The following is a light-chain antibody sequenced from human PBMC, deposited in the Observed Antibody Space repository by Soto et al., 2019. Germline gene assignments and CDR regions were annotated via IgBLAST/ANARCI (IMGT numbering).Light chain of an antibody. V-gene: IGLV2-14*03. CDR1: SSEVGGYNH. CDR2: DVS. CDR3: SSYTSSSTYV. J-gene: IGLJ1*01. Sequence: QSAPTQPASLSGSPGQSITISCTGTSSEVGGYNHVSWYPHHPGKAPKVIIYDVSNRPSGVSNRFSGSKSGNTASLTFSGLQAEDEADYYCSSYTSSSTYVFGTGTKVTVL.